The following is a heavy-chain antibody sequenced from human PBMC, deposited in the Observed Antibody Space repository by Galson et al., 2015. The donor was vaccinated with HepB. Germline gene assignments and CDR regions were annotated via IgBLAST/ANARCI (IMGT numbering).Heavy chain of an antibody. V-gene: IGHV3-21*01. D-gene: IGHD6-13*01. CDR1: GFTFSTYS. CDR2: ITPTSHYM. J-gene: IGHJ4*02. CDR3: ARDSARRSSWDGDVDY. Sequence: SLRLSCAASGFTFSTYSMNWVRQAPGKGLEWVSFITPTSHYMYYADSVRGRFTISRDNAKNSLYLQMKSLRAEDTAVYYCARDSARRSSWDGDVDYWGQGTLVTVSS.